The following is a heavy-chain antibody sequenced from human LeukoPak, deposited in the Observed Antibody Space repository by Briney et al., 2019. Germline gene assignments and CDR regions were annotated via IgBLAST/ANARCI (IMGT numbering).Heavy chain of an antibody. CDR3: ARQPQGSGSSGWYFDY. Sequence: PGGSLRLSCAASGFTFSSYSMNWVRQAPGKGLEWVSYISSSSSTIYYADSVKGRFTISRDNAKNSLYLQMNSLRAEDTAVYYCARQPQGSGSSGWYFDYWGQGTLVTVSS. V-gene: IGHV3-48*04. CDR2: ISSSSSTI. CDR1: GFTFSSYS. J-gene: IGHJ4*02. D-gene: IGHD6-19*01.